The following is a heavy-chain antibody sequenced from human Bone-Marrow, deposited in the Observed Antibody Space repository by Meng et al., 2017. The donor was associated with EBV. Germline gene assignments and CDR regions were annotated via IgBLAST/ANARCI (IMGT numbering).Heavy chain of an antibody. D-gene: IGHD6-6*01. V-gene: IGHV4-61*01. CDR1: VASVSGGTFH. CDR3: AKSSSSTPGVVDS. J-gene: IGHJ4*02. CDR2: IYDGGTT. Sequence: QVHLQESGPGLVKPSETLSLTCTVSVASVSGGTFHWSWIRQPPGKELEWIGYIYDGGTTIYNPSLKSRVTIFLDTSRNQFSLGLRSVTTADTAVYYCAKSSSSTPGVVDSWGQGTLVTVSS.